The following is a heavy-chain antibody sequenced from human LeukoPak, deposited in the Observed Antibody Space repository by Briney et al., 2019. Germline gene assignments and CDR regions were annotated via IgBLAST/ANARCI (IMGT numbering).Heavy chain of an antibody. Sequence: GGSLRLSCTPSGFTFSSHAMSWVRQAPGKGLEWVSGISGNGTGTYYGDSVKGRFTISRDNAKNTLYLQMNSLRAEDTAVYYCAKVSWDPTNQDFDCWGQGTLVTVSS. CDR2: ISGNGTGT. V-gene: IGHV3-23*02. CDR3: AKVSWDPTNQDFDC. D-gene: IGHD1-14*01. J-gene: IGHJ4*02. CDR1: GFTFSSHA.